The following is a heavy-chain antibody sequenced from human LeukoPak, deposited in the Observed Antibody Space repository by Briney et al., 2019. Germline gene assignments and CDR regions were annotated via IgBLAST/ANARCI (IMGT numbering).Heavy chain of an antibody. CDR2: IYYSGST. V-gene: IGHV4-39*01. CDR3: ARQVNRNLIGY. CDR1: GGSISSSSYY. Sequence: SETLSLTCTVSGGSISSSSYYWGWIRQPPGKGLEWIGSIYYSGSTYYNPSLKSRVTISVDTSKNQFSLKLSSVTAADTAVYYCARQVNRNLIGYWGQGTLVTVSS. J-gene: IGHJ4*02.